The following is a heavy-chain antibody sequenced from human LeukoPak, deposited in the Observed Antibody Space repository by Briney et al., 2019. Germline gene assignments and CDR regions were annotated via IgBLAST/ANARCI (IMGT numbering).Heavy chain of an antibody. V-gene: IGHV3-7*01. CDR1: GFTFSSYW. CDR3: ARDIEAAGLFLDY. Sequence: GGSLRLSCAASGFTFSSYWMSWVRQAPGKGLEWVANIKPDGSEKYYVDSVEGRFTISRDNAKNSLYLQMNSLRAEDTAVYYCARDIEAAGLFLDYWGQGTLVTVSS. D-gene: IGHD6-13*01. J-gene: IGHJ4*02. CDR2: IKPDGSEK.